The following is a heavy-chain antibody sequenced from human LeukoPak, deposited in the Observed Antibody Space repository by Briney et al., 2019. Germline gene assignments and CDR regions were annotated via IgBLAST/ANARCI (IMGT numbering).Heavy chain of an antibody. CDR2: INAGNGNT. Sequence: ASVKVSCKASGYTFTTYAVHWVRQAPGQRLEWMGWINAGNGNTKYSQKFQGRVTITRDTSASTAYMELSSLRSEDTAVYYCARDLIRDGYNYLVWYFDLWGRGTLATVSS. J-gene: IGHJ2*01. CDR1: GYTFTTYA. V-gene: IGHV1-3*01. CDR3: ARDLIRDGYNYLVWYFDL. D-gene: IGHD5-24*01.